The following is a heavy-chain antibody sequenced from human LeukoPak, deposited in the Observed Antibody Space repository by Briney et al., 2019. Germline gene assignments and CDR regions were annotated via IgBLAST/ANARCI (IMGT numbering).Heavy chain of an antibody. CDR2: ISGSGDTT. CDR3: VVDLSGSADY. CDR1: GFTFSSYA. J-gene: IGHJ4*02. V-gene: IGHV3-23*01. D-gene: IGHD3-10*01. Sequence: GGSLRLSCAASGFTFSSYAMSWVRQAPGKGLERVSHISGSGDTTYYADSVKGRFTISRDNSKNTLYLQMNSLRTEDSALYYCVVDLSGSADYWGQGTLVTVSS.